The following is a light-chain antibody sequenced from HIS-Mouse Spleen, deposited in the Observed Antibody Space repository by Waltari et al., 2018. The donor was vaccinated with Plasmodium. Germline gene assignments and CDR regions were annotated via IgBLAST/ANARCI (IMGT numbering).Light chain of an antibody. CDR1: QSVSRN. CDR3: QQYNNWPRGT. J-gene: IGKJ1*01. Sequence: EIVMTQSPATLSVSPGERATLACRASQSVSRNLAWYQQKPGQAPRLLIYGASTRATGIPARFSGSGSGREFTLTISSMQSEDFAVYYCQQYNNWPRGTFGQGTKVEIK. V-gene: IGKV3-15*01. CDR2: GAS.